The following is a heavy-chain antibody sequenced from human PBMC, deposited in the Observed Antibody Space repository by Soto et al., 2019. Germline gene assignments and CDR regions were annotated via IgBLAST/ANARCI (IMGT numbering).Heavy chain of an antibody. D-gene: IGHD3-16*01. V-gene: IGHV3-74*01. Sequence: GGSLRLSCSAPGFTFSSYWMHWVRRAPGKGLVWVSRINSDGSSTSYADSVKGRFTISRDNAKNTLYLQMNSLRAEDTAVYYCARRGSAISDYWGQGTLVTVSS. CDR3: ARRGSAISDY. CDR2: INSDGSST. J-gene: IGHJ4*02. CDR1: GFTFSSYW.